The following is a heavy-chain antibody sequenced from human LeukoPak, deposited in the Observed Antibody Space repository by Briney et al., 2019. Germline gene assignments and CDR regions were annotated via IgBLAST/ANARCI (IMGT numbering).Heavy chain of an antibody. CDR2: IKQDGSEK. J-gene: IGHJ4*02. D-gene: IGHD3-3*01. Sequence: GGSLRLSCAASGFTFSNYWMSWVRQAPGKGLQWVANIKQDGSEKYYVDSVKGRFTISRDNAKKSLYLQMNSLRAEDTAVYYCARDSGFWSGYWVGYFDYWGQGTLVTVSS. V-gene: IGHV3-7*01. CDR3: ARDSGFWSGYWVGYFDY. CDR1: GFTFSNYW.